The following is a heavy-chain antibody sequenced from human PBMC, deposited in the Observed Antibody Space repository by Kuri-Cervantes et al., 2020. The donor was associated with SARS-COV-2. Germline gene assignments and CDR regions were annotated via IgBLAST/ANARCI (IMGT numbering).Heavy chain of an antibody. Sequence: SVKVSCKASGGTFSSYAISWVRQAPGQGLEWMGGIIPILGIANYAQKFQGRVTITADKSTSTAYMELSSLRSEDTAVYYCARDSVTHRSMVRGVTSDYWGQGTLVTVSS. D-gene: IGHD3-10*01. CDR1: GGTFSSYA. CDR2: IIPILGIA. V-gene: IGHV1-69*10. J-gene: IGHJ4*02. CDR3: ARDSVTHRSMVRGVTSDY.